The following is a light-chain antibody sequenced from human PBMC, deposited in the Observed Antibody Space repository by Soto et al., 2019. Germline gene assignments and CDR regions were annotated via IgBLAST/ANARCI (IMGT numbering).Light chain of an antibody. CDR3: AAWDDSLSGWV. J-gene: IGLJ3*02. CDR2: RDN. Sequence: QSVLTQPPSASGTPGQRVTISCSGRSSNIGSNYVHWYQHVPGTAPKLLIYRDNQRPSGVPDRFSGSKSGTSASLAISGLRSEDEADYYCAAWDDSLSGWVFGGGTKLTVI. CDR1: SSNIGSNY. V-gene: IGLV1-47*01.